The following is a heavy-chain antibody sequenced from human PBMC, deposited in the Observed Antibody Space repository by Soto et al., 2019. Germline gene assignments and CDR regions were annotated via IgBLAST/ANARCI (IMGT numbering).Heavy chain of an antibody. J-gene: IGHJ6*02. D-gene: IGHD1-26*01. CDR2: IIPIYGTA. CDR1: GGTFSSFT. Sequence: SVKVSCKASGGTFSSFTISWVRQAPGQGLEWMGGIIPIYGTANYAQKFQDRVTIIADASTTTAYMELSSLRSEDTAIYYCAKDRRAEWESYFYYPLDVWGQGTTVTVSS. V-gene: IGHV1-69*13. CDR3: AKDRRAEWESYFYYPLDV.